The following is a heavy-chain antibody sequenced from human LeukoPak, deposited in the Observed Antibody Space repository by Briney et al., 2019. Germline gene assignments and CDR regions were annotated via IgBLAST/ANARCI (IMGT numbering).Heavy chain of an antibody. V-gene: IGHV4-34*01. CDR1: GGSFSGYY. J-gene: IGHJ4*02. D-gene: IGHD1-26*01. CDR2: INHSGST. CDR3: ARGRGHSDTAKDFDY. Sequence: SETLSLTCAVYGGSFSGYYWSWIRQPPGKGLEWVGEINHSGSTNYNPSLKSRVTISVDTSKNQFSLKLSSVTAADTAVYYCARGRGHSDTAKDFDYWGQGTLVTVSS.